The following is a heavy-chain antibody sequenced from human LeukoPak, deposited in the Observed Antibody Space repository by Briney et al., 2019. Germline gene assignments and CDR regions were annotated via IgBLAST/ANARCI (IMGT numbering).Heavy chain of an antibody. V-gene: IGHV3-53*01. Sequence: GGSLRLSCAASGFTFSDYNMSWIRQAPGRGLEWVSFIYSGGSTYYADSVRGRFIISRDTSKNTLYLQMNSLRAEDTAIYYCARRAGSYSHSYDYWGQGTLVTVSS. CDR1: GFTFSDYN. D-gene: IGHD2-15*01. CDR2: IYSGGST. J-gene: IGHJ4*02. CDR3: ARRAGSYSHSYDY.